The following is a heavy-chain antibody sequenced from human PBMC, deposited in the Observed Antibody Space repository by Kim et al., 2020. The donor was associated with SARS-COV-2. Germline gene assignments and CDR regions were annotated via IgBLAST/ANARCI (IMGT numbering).Heavy chain of an antibody. V-gene: IGHV4-39*01. Sequence: SETLSLTCTVSGGSISSSSYYWGWIRQPPGKGLEWIGSIYYSGSTYYNPSLKSRVTISVDTSKNQFSLKLSSVTAADTAVYYCARWDTATGGFDYWGQGTLVTVSS. CDR1: GGSISSSSYY. CDR2: IYYSGST. CDR3: ARWDTATGGFDY. D-gene: IGHD5-18*01. J-gene: IGHJ4*02.